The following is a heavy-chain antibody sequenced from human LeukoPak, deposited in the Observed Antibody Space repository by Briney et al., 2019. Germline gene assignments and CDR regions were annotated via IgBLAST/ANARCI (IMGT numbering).Heavy chain of an antibody. CDR3: ARLSKGRYFDYIFDF. CDR2: IKYIGSS. CDR1: DDSVSSSIYF. Sequence: PSETLSLTCSVSDDSVSSSIYFCGSIRQPPGKGLEWIGNIKYIGSSAYNTSLKSRVTMSVDTSKKRFSLKLTSVTAADTAVYYCARLSKGRYFDYIFDFWGQGTLVTVSS. J-gene: IGHJ4*02. V-gene: IGHV4-39*01. D-gene: IGHD3-9*01.